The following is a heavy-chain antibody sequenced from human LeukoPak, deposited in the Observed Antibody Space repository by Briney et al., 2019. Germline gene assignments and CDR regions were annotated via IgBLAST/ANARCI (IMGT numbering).Heavy chain of an antibody. CDR3: ARDGNGGNSWGWFDP. Sequence: SETLSLTCTVTDGSISDSYWSWIRQSPGKGLEWIGYIHFTGFTHYNPSLKSRVTMSVDMSKKQFSLNLNSVTAADTAVYYCARDGNGGNSWGWFDPWGQGTLVTVSA. V-gene: IGHV4-59*01. CDR2: IHFTGFT. J-gene: IGHJ5*02. CDR1: DGSISDSY. D-gene: IGHD4-23*01.